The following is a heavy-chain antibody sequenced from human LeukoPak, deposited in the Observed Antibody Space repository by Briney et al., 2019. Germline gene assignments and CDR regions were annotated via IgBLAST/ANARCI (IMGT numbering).Heavy chain of an antibody. Sequence: GESLKISCKGSGYRYSDYWIGWVRQMPGKGLEWMGSIYGGDSETRYSPSLQGQVTISADKSINTAYLQWSSLKASDTAMYYCARTTTYSSGWYGAYWGQGTLVTVSP. CDR2: IYGGDSET. D-gene: IGHD6-19*01. CDR3: ARTTTYSSGWYGAY. J-gene: IGHJ4*02. V-gene: IGHV5-51*01. CDR1: GYRYSDYW.